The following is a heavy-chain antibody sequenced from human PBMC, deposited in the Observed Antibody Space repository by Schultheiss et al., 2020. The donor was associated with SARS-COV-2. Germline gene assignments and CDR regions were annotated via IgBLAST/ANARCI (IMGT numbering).Heavy chain of an antibody. CDR3: AADLGGATRWFDY. D-gene: IGHD1-26*01. V-gene: IGHV1-58*01. CDR1: GFTFTSSA. J-gene: IGHJ4*02. CDR2: IVVGSGNT. Sequence: SVKVSCKASGFTFTSSAVQWVRQARGQRLEWIGWIVVGSGNTNYAQKFQERVTITRDMSTSTAYMELSSLRSEDTAVYYCAADLGGATRWFDYWGQGTLVTVSS.